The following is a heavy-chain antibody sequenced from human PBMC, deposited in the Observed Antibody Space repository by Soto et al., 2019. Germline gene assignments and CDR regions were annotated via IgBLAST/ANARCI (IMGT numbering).Heavy chain of an antibody. J-gene: IGHJ4*02. Sequence: GASVKVSCKASGYTFTGYYMHWVRQAPGQGLEWMGWINPNSGGTNYAQKFQGWVTMTRDTSISTAYMELSRLRSDDTAVYYCAIINCSGGSCYSNFDYWGQGTLVTVSS. V-gene: IGHV1-2*04. D-gene: IGHD2-15*01. CDR1: GYTFTGYY. CDR3: AIINCSGGSCYSNFDY. CDR2: INPNSGGT.